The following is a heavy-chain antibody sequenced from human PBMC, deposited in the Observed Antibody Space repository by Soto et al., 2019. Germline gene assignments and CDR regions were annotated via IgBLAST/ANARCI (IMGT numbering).Heavy chain of an antibody. CDR3: ARDNSRAGIAVAGTSAFDI. D-gene: IGHD6-19*01. Sequence: QVQLQESGPGLVKPSGTLSLTCAVSSGSISSSNWWSWVRQPPGKGLEWIGEIYHSGSTNYNPSLKSRVTISVDKSKNQFSLKLSSVTAADTAVYYCARDNSRAGIAVAGTSAFDIWGQGTMVTVSS. V-gene: IGHV4-4*02. J-gene: IGHJ3*02. CDR1: SGSISSSNW. CDR2: IYHSGST.